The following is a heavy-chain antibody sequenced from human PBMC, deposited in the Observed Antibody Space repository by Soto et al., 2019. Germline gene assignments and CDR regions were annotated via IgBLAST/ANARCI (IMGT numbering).Heavy chain of an antibody. CDR1: GGSISSSNW. CDR2: IYHSGST. J-gene: IGHJ6*02. V-gene: IGHV4-4*02. Sequence: SETLSLTCAVSGGSISSSNWLSWVRQPPGKGLEWIGEIYHSGSTNYNPSLKSRVTISVDKSKNQFSLKLSSVTAADTAVYYCARISGSYYDRYYYYYGMDVWXQGTTVTVSS. D-gene: IGHD1-26*01. CDR3: ARISGSYYDRYYYYYGMDV.